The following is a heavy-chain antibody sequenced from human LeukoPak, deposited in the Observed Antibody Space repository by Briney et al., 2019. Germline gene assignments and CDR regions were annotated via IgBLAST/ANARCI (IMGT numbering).Heavy chain of an antibody. V-gene: IGHV3-23*01. CDR2: ISGSGGST. CDR1: GFTFSSYA. CDR3: AKGPTSGYGDYLPYYYYGMDV. J-gene: IGHJ6*02. Sequence: GGSLRLSCAASGFTFSSYAMSWVRQAPGKGLEWVSAISGSGGSTYYADSVKGRFTISRDNSKNTLYLQMNSLRAEDTAVYYCAKGPTSGYGDYLPYYYYGMDVWGQGTTVTVSS. D-gene: IGHD4-17*01.